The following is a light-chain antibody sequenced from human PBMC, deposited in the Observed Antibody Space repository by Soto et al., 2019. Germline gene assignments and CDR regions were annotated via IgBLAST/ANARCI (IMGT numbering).Light chain of an antibody. CDR3: SSYTTSSSYV. CDR2: DVS. CDR1: SSDVGGYNY. J-gene: IGLJ1*01. Sequence: QSVLTQPASVSGSPGQSITISCTGSSSDVGGYNYVSWYQQHPGKAPKLMIYDVSNRPSGISDRFSGSKSDNTASLTISGLQAEDEAEYYCSSYTTSSSYVFGTGTQLTVL. V-gene: IGLV2-14*03.